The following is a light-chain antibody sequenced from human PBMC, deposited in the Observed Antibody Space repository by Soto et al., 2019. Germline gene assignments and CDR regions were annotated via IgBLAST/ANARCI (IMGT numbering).Light chain of an antibody. Sequence: IVFTQFSGGQSLSPVETATVSWRSSQSVSNSYLAWYQQKPGQAPRLLIYGVSSRATGIPDRFSGSGSGTDFTLTISSLQPEELAVYYCQQWGSSPWTYGQECKGDIK. J-gene: IGKJ1*01. CDR2: GVS. CDR3: QQWGSSPWT. CDR1: QSVSNSY. V-gene: IGKV3-20*01.